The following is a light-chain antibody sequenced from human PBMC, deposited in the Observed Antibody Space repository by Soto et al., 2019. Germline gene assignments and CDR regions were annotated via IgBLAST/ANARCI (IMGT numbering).Light chain of an antibody. CDR1: QTISSW. CDR3: QHYNSYSVA. Sequence: DIQMTQSPSTLSGSVGDRVTITCRASQTISSWLAWYQQKPGKAPKLLIYKASTLKSGVPSRFSGSGSGKEFTLTISGLQPDDFATYYCQHYNSYSVAFGQGTKVELK. CDR2: KAS. J-gene: IGKJ1*01. V-gene: IGKV1-5*03.